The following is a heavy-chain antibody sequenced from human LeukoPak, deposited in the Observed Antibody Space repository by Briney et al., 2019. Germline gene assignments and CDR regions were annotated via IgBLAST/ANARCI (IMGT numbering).Heavy chain of an antibody. D-gene: IGHD2-21*01. J-gene: IGHJ4*02. CDR2: VSGGGSST. CDR1: GFTFISYV. Sequence: GGSLRLSCVASGFTFISYVMSWVRPAPGKGREWVSAVSGGGSSTYYTDSVPDRFTISRDNSKNTLSLQMNSLRAEDTAVYYCAKGGGGAYYSPYFFAYWGQGTLVT. CDR3: AKGGGGAYYSPYFFAY. V-gene: IGHV3-23*01.